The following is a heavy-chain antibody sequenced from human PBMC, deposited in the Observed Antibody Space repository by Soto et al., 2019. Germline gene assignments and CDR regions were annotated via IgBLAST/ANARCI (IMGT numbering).Heavy chain of an antibody. CDR3: ARDNLSPRDSSGWYPEYFQH. J-gene: IGHJ1*01. CDR1: GFTFSSYS. CDR2: ISSSSSTI. D-gene: IGHD6-19*01. V-gene: IGHV3-48*01. Sequence: EVQLVESGGGLVQPGGSPRLSCAASGFTFSSYSMNWVRQAPGKGLEWVSYISSSSSTIYYADSVKGRFTISRDNAKNSLYLQMNSLRAEDTAVYYCARDNLSPRDSSGWYPEYFQHWGQGTLVTVSS.